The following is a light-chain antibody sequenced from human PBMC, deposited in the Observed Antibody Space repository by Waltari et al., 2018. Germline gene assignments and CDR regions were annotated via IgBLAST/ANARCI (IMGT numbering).Light chain of an antibody. V-gene: IGLV2-14*03. CDR2: DVS. J-gene: IGLJ2*01. CDR3: SSYISSDTLEL. Sequence: QSALTQPASVSGSPGQSITISCTGTSSDVGGYNYVSWYQHNPGKAPKLIIFDVSNRPSGVSSRFSGSKSGNTASLTISGLQAQDEADYYCSSYISSDTLELFGGGTSLTVL. CDR1: SSDVGGYNY.